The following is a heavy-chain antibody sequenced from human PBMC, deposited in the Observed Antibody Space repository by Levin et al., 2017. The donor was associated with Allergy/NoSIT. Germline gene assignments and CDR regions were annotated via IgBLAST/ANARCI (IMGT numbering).Heavy chain of an antibody. V-gene: IGHV3-23*01. D-gene: IGHD3-22*01. CDR2: IGGSGGST. Sequence: PGGSLRLSCAASGFTFSSYAMNWVRQAPGKGLEWVSVIGGSGGSTYYADSVKGRFTISRDNTKNTLYLQMNSLRAEDTAVYYCAKGGGSSAYSNADYWGQGTLVSVSS. CDR1: GFTFSSYA. CDR3: AKGGGSSAYSNADY. J-gene: IGHJ4*02.